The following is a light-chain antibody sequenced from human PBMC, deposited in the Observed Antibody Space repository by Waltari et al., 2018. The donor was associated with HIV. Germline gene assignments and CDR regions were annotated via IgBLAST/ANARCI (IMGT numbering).Light chain of an antibody. CDR1: NIGTKS. J-gene: IGLJ2*01. CDR3: HVWDTISDHVV. CDR2: YNA. V-gene: IGLV3-21*04. Sequence: SYVLTQPPSVSVAPGKTAKITFVGNNIGTKSVHWYQQKPDQAPVLVIYYNADRTSGIPERFSGANCGNTATLTINRVEDGDEADYYCHVWDTISDHVVFGGGSKLTVL.